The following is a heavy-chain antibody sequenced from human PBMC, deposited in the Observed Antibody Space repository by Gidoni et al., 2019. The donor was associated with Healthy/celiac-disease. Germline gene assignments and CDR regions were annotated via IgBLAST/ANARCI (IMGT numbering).Heavy chain of an antibody. V-gene: IGHV4-39*01. Sequence: QLQLQESGPGLVKPSETLSLTCTVSGGSISSSSYYWGWIRQPPGKGLEWIGSIYYSGSTYYNPSLKSRVTISVDTSKNQFSLKLSSVTAADTAVYYCARIDQWYRGKDYFDYWGQGTLVTVSS. CDR1: GGSISSSSYY. CDR3: ARIDQWYRGKDYFDY. J-gene: IGHJ4*02. D-gene: IGHD2-2*01. CDR2: IYYSGST.